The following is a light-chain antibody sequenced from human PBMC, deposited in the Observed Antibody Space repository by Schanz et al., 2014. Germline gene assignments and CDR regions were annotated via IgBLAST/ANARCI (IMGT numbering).Light chain of an antibody. CDR3: SSYATTNTLV. CDR1: SGDVGSYNR. CDR2: EVN. V-gene: IGLV2-18*02. Sequence: QSALTQPPSVSGSPGQSVTISCTGTSGDVGSYNRVSWYQQPPGTAPKLMIYEVNNRPSGVPDRFSGSKSGSTASLTISGHQAEDEADYYCSSYATTNTLVFGGGTKLTVL. J-gene: IGLJ2*01.